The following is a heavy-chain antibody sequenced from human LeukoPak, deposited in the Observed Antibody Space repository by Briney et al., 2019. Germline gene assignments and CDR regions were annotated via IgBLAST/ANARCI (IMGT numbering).Heavy chain of an antibody. D-gene: IGHD3-16*01. J-gene: IGHJ6*03. CDR1: GFTFSSYA. CDR3: AKLGVHPLHNYYVGV. CDR2: ILDSGYST. Sequence: GGSLRLSCAASGFTFSSYAVSWVRQAPGKGLEWVSGILDSGYSTYYANSVKGRFTLSRDNSNTTLYLQSNSLRAEDTAVYYCAKLGVHPLHNYYVGVWGKGTTVAVSS. V-gene: IGHV3-23*01.